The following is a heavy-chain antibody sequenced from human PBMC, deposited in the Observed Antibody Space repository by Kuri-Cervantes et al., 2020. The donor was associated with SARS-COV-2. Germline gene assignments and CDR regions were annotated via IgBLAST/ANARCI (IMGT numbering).Heavy chain of an antibody. D-gene: IGHD2-21*01. CDR2: ISYDGTNK. CDR3: ARDRVGVHDS. V-gene: IGHV3-30-3*01. CDR1: GFTFSRYA. J-gene: IGHJ4*02. Sequence: GESLKISFAASGFTFSRYAMHWVRQAPGKGLERVAVISYDGTNKDYTASGKGRFTISRDNSQNTLYLQMKSLRTEDTALYYCARDRVGVHDSWGQGTLVTVSS.